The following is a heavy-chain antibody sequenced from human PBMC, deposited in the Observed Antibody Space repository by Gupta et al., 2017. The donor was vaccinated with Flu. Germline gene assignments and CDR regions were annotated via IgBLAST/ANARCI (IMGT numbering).Heavy chain of an antibody. V-gene: IGHV3-30*18. J-gene: IGHJ4*02. CDR2: ISDDGSNK. CDR3: AKDQRWLAKIFDY. D-gene: IGHD6-19*01. Sequence: VRHAPDKGLEWVAVISDDGSNKYYADSVKGRFTISRDNSKNTLYLQMNSLSAEDTAVYYCAKDQRWLAKIFDYWSQGTLVTVSS.